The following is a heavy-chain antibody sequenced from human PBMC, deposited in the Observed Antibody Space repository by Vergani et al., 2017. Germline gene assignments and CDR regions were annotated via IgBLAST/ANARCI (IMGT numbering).Heavy chain of an antibody. CDR2: IYHSGST. V-gene: IGHV4-30-2*01. J-gene: IGHJ2*01. CDR3: ARHVNSLGYFDL. D-gene: IGHD4-23*01. Sequence: QLQLQESGSGLVKPSQTLSLTCAVSGGSISSGGYSWSWIRQPPGKGLEWIGYIYHSGSTYYTPSLKSRVTISVDMSKNQFSLKRSSVTAADTAVYYCARHVNSLGYFDLWGRGTLVTVSS. CDR1: GGSISSGGYS.